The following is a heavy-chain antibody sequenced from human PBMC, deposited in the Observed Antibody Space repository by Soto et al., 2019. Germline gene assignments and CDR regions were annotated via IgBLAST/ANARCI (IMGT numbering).Heavy chain of an antibody. CDR1: GGTFSSYA. D-gene: IGHD6-6*01. Sequence: ASVKVSCKASGGTFSSYAISWVRQAPGQGLEWMGGIIPIFGTANYAQKFQGRVTITADESTSTAYMELSSLRSEDTAVYYCARDHNVEYSSSTSYYYYGMDVWGQGTTVTVSS. J-gene: IGHJ6*02. CDR2: IIPIFGTA. CDR3: ARDHNVEYSSSTSYYYYGMDV. V-gene: IGHV1-69*13.